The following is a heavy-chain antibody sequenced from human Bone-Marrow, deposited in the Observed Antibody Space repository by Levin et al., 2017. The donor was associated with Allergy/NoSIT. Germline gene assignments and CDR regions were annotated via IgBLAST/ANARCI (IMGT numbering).Heavy chain of an antibody. V-gene: IGHV1-2*02. J-gene: IGHJ6*02. CDR3: ARWAAAGNDYYYYGMDV. D-gene: IGHD6-13*01. Sequence: ASVKVSCKASGYTFTENYIHWVRQAPGQGLEWMGWINPDSGGTNYQQNFQGRVTMTRDTSINTAYMELRNLRSDDTAVYYCARWAAAGNDYYYYGMDVWGQGTTVTVSS. CDR1: GYTFTENY. CDR2: INPDSGGT.